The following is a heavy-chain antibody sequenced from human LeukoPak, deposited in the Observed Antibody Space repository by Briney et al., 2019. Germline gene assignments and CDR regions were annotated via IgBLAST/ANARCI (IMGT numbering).Heavy chain of an antibody. CDR2: ISWNSGSI. V-gene: IGHV3-9*01. D-gene: IGHD3-3*01. Sequence: PGGSLRLSCAASGFTFDDYAMHWVRQAPGKGLEWVSGISWNSGSIGYADSVKGRFTISRDNAKNSLYLQMSSLRAEDTALYYCAKDGAPLRFLEWLSYGMDVWGQGTTVTVSS. CDR3: AKDGAPLRFLEWLSYGMDV. J-gene: IGHJ6*02. CDR1: GFTFDDYA.